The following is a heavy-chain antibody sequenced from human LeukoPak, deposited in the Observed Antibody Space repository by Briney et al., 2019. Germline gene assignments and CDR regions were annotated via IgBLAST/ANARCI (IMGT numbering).Heavy chain of an antibody. CDR3: AKNNGWFHLAQ. Sequence: GGPLDLPCEASGFNFRDHWMAGVRQAQGRGWEWVGHIKNDGSESYYVDSLKGRFSISRDNTNNALYLQMNSLRVEDTAVYYCAKNNGWFHLAQWGQGTLVTVSS. CDR2: IKNDGSES. CDR1: GFNFRDHW. V-gene: IGHV3-7*03. D-gene: IGHD6-19*01. J-gene: IGHJ4*02.